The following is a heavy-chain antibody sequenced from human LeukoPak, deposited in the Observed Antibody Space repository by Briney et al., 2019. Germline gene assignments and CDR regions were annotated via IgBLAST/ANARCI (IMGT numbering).Heavy chain of an antibody. Sequence: PGGSLRLSCAASGFIFSRNSMNWVRQAPGKGLQWVSSISSSSDYIYYADSVRGRFTISRDNSKNTLYLQMNSLRAEDTAVYYCAKDRSRFGSLLPLGHYWGQGTLVTVSS. CDR1: GFIFSRNS. CDR2: ISSSSDYI. J-gene: IGHJ4*02. D-gene: IGHD3-22*01. V-gene: IGHV3-21*01. CDR3: AKDRSRFGSLLPLGHY.